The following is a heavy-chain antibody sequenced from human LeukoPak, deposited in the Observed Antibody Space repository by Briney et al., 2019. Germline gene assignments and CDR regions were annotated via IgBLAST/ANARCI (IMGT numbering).Heavy chain of an antibody. D-gene: IGHD6-19*01. CDR3: ARANSSGWYDY. CDR1: GFTFSSYS. J-gene: IGHJ4*02. CDR2: ISSSSSYI. V-gene: IGHV3-21*01. Sequence: GGSLRLSCAASGFTFSSYSMNRVRQAPGKGLEWVSSISSSSSYIYYADSVKGRFTISRDNAKNSLYLQMNSLRAEDTAVYYCARANSSGWYDYWGQGTLVTVSS.